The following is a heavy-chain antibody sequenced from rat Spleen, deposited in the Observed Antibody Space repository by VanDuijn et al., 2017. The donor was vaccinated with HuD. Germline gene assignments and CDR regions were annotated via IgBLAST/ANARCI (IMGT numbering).Heavy chain of an antibody. CDR3: TTDFYYSSYSVMDA. CDR1: GFTFNNYW. D-gene: IGHD1-2*01. CDR2: ITNTGGST. J-gene: IGHJ4*01. V-gene: IGHV5-31*01. Sequence: EVQLVESGGGLVQPGRSLKLSCVASGFTFNNYWMTWIRQAPGKGLEWVASITNTGGSTYYPDSVKGRFTISRDNAKSTLYLQMNSLRSEDTATYYCTTDFYYSSYSVMDAWGQGASVTVSS.